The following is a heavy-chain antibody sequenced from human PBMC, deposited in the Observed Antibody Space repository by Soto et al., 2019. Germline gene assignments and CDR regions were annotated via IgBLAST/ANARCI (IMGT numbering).Heavy chain of an antibody. Sequence: QVQLQQWGAGLLKPSETLSLTCAVYGGSFSGYYWSWIRQPPGKGLEWIGEINHSGSTNYNPSLKSRVTISVDTSKNQFSLQLSSVTDADTAVYYCAREPDSSGYYYRESDYWGQGTLVTVSS. CDR3: AREPDSSGYYYRESDY. J-gene: IGHJ4*02. CDR2: INHSGST. CDR1: GGSFSGYY. D-gene: IGHD3-22*01. V-gene: IGHV4-34*01.